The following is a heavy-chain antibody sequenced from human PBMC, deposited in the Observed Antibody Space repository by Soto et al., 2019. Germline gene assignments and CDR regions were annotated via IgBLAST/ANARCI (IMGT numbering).Heavy chain of an antibody. D-gene: IGHD3-22*01. CDR1: GYTFTSYY. CDR3: ARPHPLAYDPPALDV. Sequence: GASVKISCKASGYTFTSYYMHWVRQAPGQGLEWMGIINPSGGSTSYAQKFQGRVTMTRDTSTSTVYMELSSLRSEDTAVYYCARPHPLAYDPPALDVWGQGTTVTVSS. CDR2: INPSGGST. J-gene: IGHJ6*02. V-gene: IGHV1-46*01.